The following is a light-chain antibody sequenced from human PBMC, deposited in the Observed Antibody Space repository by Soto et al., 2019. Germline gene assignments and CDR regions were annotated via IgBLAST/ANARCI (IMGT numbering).Light chain of an antibody. CDR3: QQYNSYSRT. Sequence: DIRMTQSPSSLSATLGDRVTITFRASQSISSWLAWYQQKPGKAPKLLIYKASSLESGVPSRFSGSGSGTEFTLTISSLQPDDFATYYCQQYNSYSRTFGQGTKVDIK. J-gene: IGKJ2*02. CDR2: KAS. CDR1: QSISSW. V-gene: IGKV1-5*03.